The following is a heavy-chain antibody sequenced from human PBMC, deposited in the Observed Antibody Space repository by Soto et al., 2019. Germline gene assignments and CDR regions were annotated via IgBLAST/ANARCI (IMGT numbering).Heavy chain of an antibody. CDR2: LGSDI. V-gene: IGHV3-48*01. CDR1: GFIFSSFT. Sequence: EVQLVESWGGLAQPGGSLRLSCAASGFIFSSFTMNWVRQAPGKGLEWISYLGSDIYYADSVKGRFTTSRDMAKNSLYLQVNCLRAEDSAVYYCVSDWSFAFDTWGQGTLVTVSS. CDR3: VSDWSFAFDT. J-gene: IGHJ4*02.